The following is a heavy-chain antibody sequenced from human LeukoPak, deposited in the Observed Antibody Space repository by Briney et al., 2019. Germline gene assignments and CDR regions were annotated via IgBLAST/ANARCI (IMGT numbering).Heavy chain of an antibody. CDR1: GYSFTSYW. CDR3: ARLGYCSNGVCSNLDY. V-gene: IGHV5-51*01. D-gene: IGHD2-8*01. CDR2: IYPGDSDT. Sequence: HGESLKISCQASGYSFTSYWIGWVRQMPGKGLEWIGLIYPGDSDTRYSPSFQGQVTISADKSITTAHLQWNSLKASDTAMYYCARLGYCSNGVCSNLDYWGQGTLVTVSS. J-gene: IGHJ4*02.